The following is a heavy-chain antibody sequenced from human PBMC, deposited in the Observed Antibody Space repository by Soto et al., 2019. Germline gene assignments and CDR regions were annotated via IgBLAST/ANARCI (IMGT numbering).Heavy chain of an antibody. CDR3: AGYYYHTSGPFDP. CDR2: INPSGDSA. Sequence: RASVKVSCKASGYTSTNYYMHWVRQAPGQGLEWMGMINPSGDSATYAQKFRGRITMTRDTSTSTVYLDLSSLRSEDTAVYYRAGYYYHTSGPFDPWGQGTLVTVSS. V-gene: IGHV1-46*01. CDR1: GYTSTNYY. D-gene: IGHD3-22*01. J-gene: IGHJ5*02.